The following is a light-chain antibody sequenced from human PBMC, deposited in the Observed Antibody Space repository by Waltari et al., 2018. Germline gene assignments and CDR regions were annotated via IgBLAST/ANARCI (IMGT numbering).Light chain of an antibody. V-gene: IGLV2-14*03. CDR2: DVS. CDR3: TSFTSSRTYV. J-gene: IGLJ1*01. CDR1: SSDVGGYDY. Sequence: QSDLTQPVSVSGSPGQSIAISCTGTSSDVGGYDYVFWYQQHPVKVPKLMIYDVSARPSGVSNRFSGSKSGNTASLTISGLQAEDEADYYCTSFTSSRTYVFGTGTKVTVL.